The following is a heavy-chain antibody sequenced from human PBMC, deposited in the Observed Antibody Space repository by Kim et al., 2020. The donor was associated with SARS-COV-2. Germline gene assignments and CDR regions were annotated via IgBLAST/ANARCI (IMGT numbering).Heavy chain of an antibody. V-gene: IGHV3-49*03. Sequence: GGSLRLSCTASGFTFGDYAMSWFRQAPGKGLEWVGFIRRKAYGGTTEYAASVKGIFTISSEDSKRIGYMKMNSLKTEDTAVYYCTRDISIAAAGPISLSPIDTWGQGTPVTVSS. D-gene: IGHD6-13*01. CDR1: GFTFGDYA. CDR3: TRDISIAAAGPISLSPIDT. J-gene: IGHJ5*02. CDR2: IRRKAYGGTT.